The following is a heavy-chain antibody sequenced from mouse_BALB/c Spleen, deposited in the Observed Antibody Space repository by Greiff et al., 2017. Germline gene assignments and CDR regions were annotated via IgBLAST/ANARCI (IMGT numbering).Heavy chain of an antibody. CDR1: GFAFSSYD. Sequence: EVKLMESGGGLVKPGGSLKLSCAASGFAFSSYDMSWVRQTPEKRLEWVAYISSGGGSTYYPDTVKGRFTISRDNAKNTLYLQMSSLKSEDTAMYYCARDYGNYAGSMDYWGQGTSVTVSS. CDR3: ARDYGNYAGSMDY. CDR2: ISSGGGST. V-gene: IGHV5-12-1*01. J-gene: IGHJ4*01. D-gene: IGHD2-1*01.